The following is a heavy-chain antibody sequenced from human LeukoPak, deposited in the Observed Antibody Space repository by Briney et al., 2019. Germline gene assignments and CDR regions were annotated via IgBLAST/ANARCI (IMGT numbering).Heavy chain of an antibody. V-gene: IGHV3-23*01. J-gene: IGHJ4*02. CDR3: ATRSYSAGRDF. Sequence: GSLRLSCAASGFTCTSYAMTWVRQAPGKGLEWVSGISRSGDSTDYADSVKGRFTISRDNPKNMVYLQMNSLRVEDTAVYFCATRSYSAGRDFWGQGTLVTVSS. CDR2: ISRSGDST. D-gene: IGHD6-13*01. CDR1: GFTCTSYA.